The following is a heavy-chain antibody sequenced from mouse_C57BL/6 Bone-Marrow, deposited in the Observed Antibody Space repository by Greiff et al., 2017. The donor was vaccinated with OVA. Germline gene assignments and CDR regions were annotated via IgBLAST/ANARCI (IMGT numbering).Heavy chain of an antibody. CDR2: IDPETGGT. Sequence: VQLQQSGAELVRPGASVTLSCKASGYTFTDYEMHWVKQTPVHGLEWIGAIDPETGGTAYNQKFKGKAILTAAKSSRPAYMALRSLTSEYSAVYYCTAYGNYSDSMDYWGQGTSVTVSS. CDR1: GYTFTDYE. D-gene: IGHD2-1*01. V-gene: IGHV1-15*01. CDR3: TAYGNYSDSMDY. J-gene: IGHJ4*01.